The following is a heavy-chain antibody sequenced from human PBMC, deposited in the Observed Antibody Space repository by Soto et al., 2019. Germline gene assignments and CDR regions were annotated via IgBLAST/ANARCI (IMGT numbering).Heavy chain of an antibody. CDR1: GFTFSSYW. CDR2: IKQDGSEK. V-gene: IGHV3-7*05. J-gene: IGHJ4*02. D-gene: IGHD3-22*01. CDR3: ARVYYDSSGSPSDY. Sequence: GGSLRLSCTASGFTFSSYWMNWVRQAPGKGLEWVANIKQDGSEKYYVDSVKGRFTISRDNAKNSLYLHMNTLRAEDTAVYYCARVYYDSSGSPSDYWGQGTLVTVSS.